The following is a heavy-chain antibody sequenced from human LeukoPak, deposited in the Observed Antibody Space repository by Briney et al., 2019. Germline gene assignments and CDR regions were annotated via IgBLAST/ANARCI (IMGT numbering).Heavy chain of an antibody. Sequence: SETLSLTCTVSGGSISSYYWSWIRQPPGKGLEWIGYIYYSGSTNYNPSLKSRVTISVDTSKNQFSLKLSSVTAADTAAYYCARVGYSYGYDFDYWGQGTLVTVSS. V-gene: IGHV4-59*01. CDR2: IYYSGST. CDR3: ARVGYSYGYDFDY. J-gene: IGHJ4*02. CDR1: GGSISSYY. D-gene: IGHD5-18*01.